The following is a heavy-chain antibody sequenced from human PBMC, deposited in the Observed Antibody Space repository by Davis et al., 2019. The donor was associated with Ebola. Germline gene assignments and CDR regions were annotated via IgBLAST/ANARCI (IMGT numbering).Heavy chain of an antibody. D-gene: IGHD6-19*01. Sequence: GESLKISCAASGFTFSIYWMHWVRQAPGKGLVWVSRINSDGSSTSYADSVKGRFTISRDNAKNTLYLQMNSLRAEDTAVYYCARVPSSGWYYFDYWGQGTLVTVSS. V-gene: IGHV3-74*01. CDR1: GFTFSIYW. J-gene: IGHJ4*02. CDR2: INSDGSST. CDR3: ARVPSSGWYYFDY.